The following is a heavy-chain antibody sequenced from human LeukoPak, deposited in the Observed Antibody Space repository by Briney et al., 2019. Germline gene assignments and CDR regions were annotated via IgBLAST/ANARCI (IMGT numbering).Heavy chain of an antibody. V-gene: IGHV3-11*01. CDR2: ISSSGSTT. D-gene: IGHD6-19*01. CDR1: GFTFSDYY. CDR3: ARVPRSGGSIDY. J-gene: IGHJ4*02. Sequence: GGSLRLSCAASGFTFSDYYMTWIRQARGKGLEWVSYISSSGSTTHYADSVKGRFTISRDNAKNSLYVQMKSLRAEDTAVYYCARVPRSGGSIDYWGQGTLVTVSS.